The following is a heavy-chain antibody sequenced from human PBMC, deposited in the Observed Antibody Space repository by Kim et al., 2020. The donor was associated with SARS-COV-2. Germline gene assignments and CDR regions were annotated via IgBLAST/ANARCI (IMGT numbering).Heavy chain of an antibody. J-gene: IGHJ4*02. D-gene: IGHD3-10*01. CDR3: ARDVTSPLGGLGVDFDY. CDR2: ISNTGTTI. Sequence: GGSLRLSCAISGFTFNDFYMSWIRQAPGKGLEWISYISNTGTTIYYADSVKGRFTISRDSARNSLSLQMNSLRADDTAVYYCARDVTSPLGGLGVDFDYWGQGTVVTVS. V-gene: IGHV3-11*01. CDR1: GFTFNDFY.